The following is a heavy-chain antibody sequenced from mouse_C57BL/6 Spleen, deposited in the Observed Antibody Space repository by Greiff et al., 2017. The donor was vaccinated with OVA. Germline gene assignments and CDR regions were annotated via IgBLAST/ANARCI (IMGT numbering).Heavy chain of an antibody. CDR3: ARHYDYDGAYAMDY. CDR2: IYPGDGDT. V-gene: IGHV1-80*01. J-gene: IGHJ4*01. CDR1: GYAFSSYW. Sequence: QVQLQQSGAELVKPGASVKISCKASGYAFSSYWMNWVKQRPGKGLEWIGQIYPGDGDTNYNGKFKGKATLTADKSSSTAYMQLSSLTSEDSAVYFCARHYDYDGAYAMDYWGQGTSVTVSS. D-gene: IGHD2-4*01.